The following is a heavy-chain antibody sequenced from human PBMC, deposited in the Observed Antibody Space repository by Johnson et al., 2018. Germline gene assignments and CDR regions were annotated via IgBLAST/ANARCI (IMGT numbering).Heavy chain of an antibody. J-gene: IGHJ1*01. Sequence: VELQEWGPGLVKPSEPMSLSCTVSRASISSFYWSWIRQPPGKGLEWIGYIYYSGSTNYNPSLKRRVTISLATSKNQFSLKLTPLTAADTAVYYCAKDGRLLRYVDWAFIFQHWGQGTLVTVSA. D-gene: IGHD3-9*01. V-gene: IGHV4-59*01. CDR2: IYYSGST. CDR1: RASISSFY. CDR3: AKDGRLLRYVDWAFIFQH.